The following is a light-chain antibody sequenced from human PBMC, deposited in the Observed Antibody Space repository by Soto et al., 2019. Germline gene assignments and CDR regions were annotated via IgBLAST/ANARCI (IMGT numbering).Light chain of an antibody. CDR3: QQFNNWPHT. CDR1: QSVSSY. J-gene: IGKJ5*01. V-gene: IGKV3-11*01. CDR2: GAS. Sequence: EIVLTQSPATLSLSPGERATLSCRASQSVSSYLAWYQQKPGQPPRLLIYGASNRATGIPARFSGSGSGTDFTLTISSLEPEDSAVYYCQQFNNWPHTFGQGTRLEIK.